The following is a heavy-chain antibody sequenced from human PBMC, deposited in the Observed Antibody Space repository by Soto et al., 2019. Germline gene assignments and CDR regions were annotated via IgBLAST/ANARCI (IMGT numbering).Heavy chain of an antibody. CDR1: GYSFATSG. Sequence: QVKLVQSGTEVKKPGASLKVSCKASGYSFATSGISWVRQAPGQGLEWMGWISVYNGNTNYDQKLHDRVTMTTDTSTTTAYLELRILRSDDTAVYYCARAGQYYDSSGYVNWGQGTLGTVSS. CDR3: ARAGQYYDSSGYVN. D-gene: IGHD3-22*01. J-gene: IGHJ4*02. CDR2: ISVYNGNT. V-gene: IGHV1-18*01.